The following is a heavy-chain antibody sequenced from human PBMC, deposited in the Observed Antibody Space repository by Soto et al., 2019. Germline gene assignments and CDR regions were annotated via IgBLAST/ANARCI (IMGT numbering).Heavy chain of an antibody. Sequence: ASVKVSCKASGYTFTSYYMHWVRQAPGQGLEWMGIINPSGGSTSYAQKFQGRVAMTRGTSTSTVYMELSSLRSEDTAVYYCAGHAHSSGWYLGFDYWGEGTLVTVAS. CDR1: GYTFTSYY. J-gene: IGHJ4*02. CDR2: INPSGGST. D-gene: IGHD6-19*01. V-gene: IGHV1-46*01. CDR3: AGHAHSSGWYLGFDY.